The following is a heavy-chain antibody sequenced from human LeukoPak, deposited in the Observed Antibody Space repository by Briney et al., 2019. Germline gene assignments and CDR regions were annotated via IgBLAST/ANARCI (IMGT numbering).Heavy chain of an antibody. V-gene: IGHV4-30-4*01. Sequence: SETLSLTCTVSGGSISSGDYYWSWIRQPPGKGLEWIGYIYYSGSTYYNPSLKSRVTISVDTSKNQFSLKLSSVTAADTAVYCCARDRGGSSTSFYYYGMDVWGQGTTVTVSS. CDR3: ARDRGGSSTSFYYYGMDV. CDR2: IYYSGST. D-gene: IGHD2-2*01. J-gene: IGHJ6*02. CDR1: GGSISSGDYY.